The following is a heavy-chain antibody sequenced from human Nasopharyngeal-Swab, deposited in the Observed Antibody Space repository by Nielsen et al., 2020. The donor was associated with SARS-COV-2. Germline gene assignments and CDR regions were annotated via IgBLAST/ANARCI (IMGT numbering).Heavy chain of an antibody. CDR1: GFTLSSYW. J-gene: IGHJ6*02. Sequence: GESLKISCAASGFTLSSYWMSWVRQAPGKGLEWVANIKQDGSEKYYVDSVKGRFTISRDNAKNSLYLQMNSLRAEDTAVYYCARDFSAPLLAFYYYYGMDVWGQGTTVTVSS. CDR3: ARDFSAPLLAFYYYYGMDV. V-gene: IGHV3-7*01. CDR2: IKQDGSEK. D-gene: IGHD2-15*01.